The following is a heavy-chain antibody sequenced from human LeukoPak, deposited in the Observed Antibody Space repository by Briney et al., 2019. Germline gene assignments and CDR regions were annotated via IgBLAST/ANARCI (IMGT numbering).Heavy chain of an antibody. Sequence: PGGSLRLSCAASGFTVSSNYMSWVRQVPGKGLEWVSGINWNGGSTGYADSVKGRFTISRDNAKNSLYLQMNSLRAEDTALYYCAREQVGATYDYWGQGALVTVTS. CDR1: GFTVSSNY. D-gene: IGHD1-26*01. CDR2: INWNGGST. CDR3: AREQVGATYDY. J-gene: IGHJ4*02. V-gene: IGHV3-20*04.